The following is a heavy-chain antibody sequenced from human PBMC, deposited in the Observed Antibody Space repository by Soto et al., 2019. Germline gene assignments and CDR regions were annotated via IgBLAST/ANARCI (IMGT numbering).Heavy chain of an antibody. V-gene: IGHV4-39*01. CDR3: ARHNGDYYYGMDV. CDR2: IYYSGST. D-gene: IGHD4-17*01. Sequence: PSETLSLTCTVSGGSISSSSYYWGWIRQPPGKGLEWIGSIYYSGSTYYNPSLKSRVTISVDTSKNQFSLKLSSVTAADTAVYYCARHNGDYYYGMDVWGQGTTVTVS. CDR1: GGSISSSSYY. J-gene: IGHJ6*02.